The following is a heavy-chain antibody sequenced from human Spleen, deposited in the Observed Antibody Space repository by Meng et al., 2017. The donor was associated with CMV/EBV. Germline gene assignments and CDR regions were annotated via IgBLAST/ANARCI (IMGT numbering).Heavy chain of an antibody. V-gene: IGHV1-69*05. CDR3: ARDHDIVVSGWFDP. J-gene: IGHJ5*02. CDR1: GGTFGRYA. CDR2: IIPALRTT. Sequence: ASGGTFGRYAISWVRESTEREIEWMGMIIPALRTTRCARKNEGGVAITTDESTSTAYVELGGLRSEDTAVYYCARDHDIVVSGWFDPWGQRTLVTVSS. D-gene: IGHD2-2*01.